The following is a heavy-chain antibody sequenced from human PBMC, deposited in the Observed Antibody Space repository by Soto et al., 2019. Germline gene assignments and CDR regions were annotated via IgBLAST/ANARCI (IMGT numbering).Heavy chain of an antibody. D-gene: IGHD4-4*01. CDR3: ARDDRSVTSYYYYYGMDV. CDR1: GGSISSSNW. Sequence: QVQLQESGPGLVKPSGTLSLTCAVSGGSISSSNWWSWVRQPPGKGLEWIGEIYHRGSTNYNPSLKRRVTISVDKSKNQFSLKLSSVTAADTAVYYCARDDRSVTSYYYYYGMDVWGQGTTVTVSS. V-gene: IGHV4-4*02. J-gene: IGHJ6*02. CDR2: IYHRGST.